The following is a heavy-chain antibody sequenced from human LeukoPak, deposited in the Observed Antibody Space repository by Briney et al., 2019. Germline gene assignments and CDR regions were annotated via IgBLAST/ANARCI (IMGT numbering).Heavy chain of an antibody. V-gene: IGHV3-30-3*01. Sequence: PGGSLRLSCVASGFTFTSYDFNWVRQTPGKGLEWVAVISYDGSNKYYADSVKGRFTISRDNSKNTLYLQMNSLRAEDTAMYYCARDRGYCSVGNCYYFDYWGQGTLVTVSS. D-gene: IGHD2-15*01. J-gene: IGHJ4*02. CDR1: GFTFTSYD. CDR2: ISYDGSNK. CDR3: ARDRGYCSVGNCYYFDY.